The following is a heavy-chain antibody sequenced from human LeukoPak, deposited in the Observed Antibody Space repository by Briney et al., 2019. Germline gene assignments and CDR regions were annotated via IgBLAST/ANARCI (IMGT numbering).Heavy chain of an antibody. CDR3: ARVMGASWFFYLDV. CDR1: GGSFSGYY. V-gene: IGHV4-34*01. D-gene: IGHD3-16*02. Sequence: SETLPLTCAVYGGSFSGYYWSWIRQPPGKVLEWIGEINHSGSTNYNPSFESRVTMSVDTSKNQLSLNLNSVTAADTAVYYCARVMGASWFFYLDVWGKGTTVTVSS. CDR2: INHSGST. J-gene: IGHJ6*03.